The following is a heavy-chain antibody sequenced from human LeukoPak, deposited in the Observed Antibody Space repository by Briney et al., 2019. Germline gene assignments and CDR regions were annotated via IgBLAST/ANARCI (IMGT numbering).Heavy chain of an antibody. J-gene: IGHJ4*02. CDR3: DPHDSSSHF. Sequence: PGGSLRLPCAASGFIFSSYAMHWVRQAPGKGLEWVAFISSDGSNKYYADSVKGRFTISRDNSKNTLYLQMNSLGDEDTAVYYCDPHDSSSHFWGQGTLVTVSS. CDR2: ISSDGSNK. D-gene: IGHD6-6*01. V-gene: IGHV3-30-3*01. CDR1: GFIFSSYA.